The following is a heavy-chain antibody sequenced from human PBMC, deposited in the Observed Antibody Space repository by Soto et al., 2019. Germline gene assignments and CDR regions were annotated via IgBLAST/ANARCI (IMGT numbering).Heavy chain of an antibody. CDR2: IQSGGPT. D-gene: IGHD2-15*01. CDR1: GFTVSSKY. CDR3: ARDDVLCDGGRCYGVPLDV. Sequence: EVHLVESGGGLVQPGGSLRLSCPASGFTVSSKYMSWVRQAPGKGLEWVSLIQSGGPTYYADSVKGRFTISRDTSENTLHLQMDSLRAEDTAVYYCARDDVLCDGGRCYGVPLDVCGKGTTVTVSS. J-gene: IGHJ6*04. V-gene: IGHV3-66*01.